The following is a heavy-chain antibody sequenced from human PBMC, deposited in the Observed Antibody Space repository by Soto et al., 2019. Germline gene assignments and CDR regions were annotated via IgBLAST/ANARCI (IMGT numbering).Heavy chain of an antibody. J-gene: IGHJ6*03. D-gene: IGHD6-6*01. CDR1: GGSISSSSCY. Sequence: SETLSLTCTVSGGSISSSSCYWAWIRQPPGKGLEWIGSIYYSGSTYYNPSLKSRAIISVDTSKNQFSLKLSSVPAADTTVYYCARQGGSSSGFYYYYYYMDVWGKGTTVTVSS. V-gene: IGHV4-39*01. CDR3: ARQGGSSSGFYYYYYYMDV. CDR2: IYYSGST.